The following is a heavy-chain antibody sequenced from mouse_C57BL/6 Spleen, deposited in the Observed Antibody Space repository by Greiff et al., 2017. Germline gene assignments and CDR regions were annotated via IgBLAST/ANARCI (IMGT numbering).Heavy chain of an antibody. D-gene: IGHD2-4*01. CDR1: GYTFTSYW. CDR3: ATKDDDADPLYYYAMDY. J-gene: IGHJ4*01. V-gene: IGHV1-55*01. CDR2: IYPGSGST. Sequence: VQLQQPGAELVKPGASVKMSCKASGYTFTSYWITWVKQRPGQGLEWIGDIYPGSGSTNYNEKFKSKATLTVDTSSSTAYMQLSSLTSEDSAVYYCATKDDDADPLYYYAMDYWGQGTSVTVSS.